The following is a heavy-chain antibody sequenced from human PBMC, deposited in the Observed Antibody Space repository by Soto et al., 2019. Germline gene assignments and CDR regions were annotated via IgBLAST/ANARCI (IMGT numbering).Heavy chain of an antibody. J-gene: IGHJ4*02. Sequence: EVQLVESGGGLAQPGGSLRLSCAVSGFTFSSYWMTWVRRAPGKGLEWVANIKQDGSEIYYVDSVKGRFTIARDNAKKSQYLQMNRLGAEGTAVYYGGRAPGLAGFDYWGQGTLVTVSS. D-gene: IGHD6-19*01. CDR1: GFTFSSYW. CDR2: IKQDGSEI. CDR3: GRAPGLAGFDY. V-gene: IGHV3-7*04.